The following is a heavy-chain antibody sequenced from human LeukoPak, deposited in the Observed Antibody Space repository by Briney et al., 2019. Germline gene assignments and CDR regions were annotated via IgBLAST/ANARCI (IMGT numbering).Heavy chain of an antibody. Sequence: GGSLRLSCAASGFAFSNHGMHWVRQAPGKGLEWVAVISHDGSNKYPVASVKGRFTFSRDNTKTTLYLQMSSLREDATVVYFSVKDRRSGRENYYHGTDVWGQGTTVPAPS. CDR3: VKDRRSGRENYYHGTDV. J-gene: IGHJ6*02. D-gene: IGHD3-10*01. CDR2: ISHDGSNK. V-gene: IGHV3-30*18. CDR1: GFAFSNHG.